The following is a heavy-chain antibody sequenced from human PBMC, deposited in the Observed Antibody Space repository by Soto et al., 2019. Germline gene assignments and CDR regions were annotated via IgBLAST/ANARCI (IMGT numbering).Heavy chain of an antibody. CDR1: GGSFSGYY. CDR3: ARRYGGNLDY. V-gene: IGHV4-34*01. J-gene: IGHJ4*02. CDR2: INHSGST. D-gene: IGHD1-26*01. Sequence: SETLSLTCAVYGGSFSGYYWTWIRQPPGKGLEWIGYINHSGSTNYNPSLKSRVTISVDTSKNQFSLKLTSVTAADTAVYYCARRYGGNLDYWGQGTLVTVSS.